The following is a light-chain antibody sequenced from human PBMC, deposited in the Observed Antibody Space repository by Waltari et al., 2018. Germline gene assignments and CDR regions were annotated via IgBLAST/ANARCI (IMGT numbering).Light chain of an antibody. V-gene: IGLV2-14*03. CDR1: SSDAGGYNY. CDR3: SSYTSSSTVV. J-gene: IGLJ2*01. CDR2: DVT. Sequence: QSALTQPASVSGSPGQSITISCTGTSSDAGGYNYVSWYPQHPARAPKLMIYDVTNRPSGVSNRFSGSKSGNTASLTISGLQAEDEADYYCSSYTSSSTVVFGGGTKLTVL.